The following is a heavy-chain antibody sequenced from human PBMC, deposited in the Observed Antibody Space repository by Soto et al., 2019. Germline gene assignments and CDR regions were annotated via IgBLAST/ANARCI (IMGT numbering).Heavy chain of an antibody. CDR3: TTDNGPYDSSGYYFDY. V-gene: IGHV3-15*01. J-gene: IGHJ4*02. CDR2: IKSKTDGGRT. CDR1: GFTFRNAW. Sequence: GGSLRLSCAASGFTFRNAWMSWVRQAPGKGLEWVGRIKSKTDGGRTDYAAPVKGRFTISRDDSKITLYLQMNSLKTEDTAVYYCTTDNGPYDSSGYYFDYWGLGTLVTVSS. D-gene: IGHD3-22*01.